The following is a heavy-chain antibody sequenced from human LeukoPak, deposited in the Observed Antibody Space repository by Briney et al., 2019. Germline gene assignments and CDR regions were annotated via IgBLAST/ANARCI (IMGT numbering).Heavy chain of an antibody. CDR2: INPNSGGT. J-gene: IGHJ4*02. CDR3: TTKQWLDD. CDR1: GYTFTGYY. D-gene: IGHD6-19*01. Sequence: ASVVSCKASGYTFTGYYMHWVRQATRQGLEWMGWINPNSGGTNYAQKFQGRVTMTRDTSISTAYMELSRLRSDDTAVYYCTTKQWLDDWGQGTLVTVSS. V-gene: IGHV1-2*02.